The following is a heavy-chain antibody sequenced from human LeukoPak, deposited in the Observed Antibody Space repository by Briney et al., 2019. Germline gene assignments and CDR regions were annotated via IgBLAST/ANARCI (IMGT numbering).Heavy chain of an antibody. V-gene: IGHV3-30*02. CDR2: IRYDGITK. J-gene: IGHJ6*03. CDR1: GFTFSNHG. Sequence: GGSLRLSCTASGFTFSNHGMHWVRQAPGKGLEWVAFIRYDGITKYYADSVKGRFTISRDNSKNTLYLQMKSLRAEDTAVYYCAKGGGYEAQYYYYYLDVWGKGTTVTISS. D-gene: IGHD5-12*01. CDR3: AKGGGYEAQYYYYYLDV.